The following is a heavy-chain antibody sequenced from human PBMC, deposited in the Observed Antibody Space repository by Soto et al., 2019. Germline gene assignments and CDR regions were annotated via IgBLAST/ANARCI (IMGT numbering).Heavy chain of an antibody. CDR1: GGTFSSYT. CDR3: ARDKVVAVAGYGMDV. CDR2: IIPILGIA. Sequence: QVQLVQSGAAVKKPGSSVKVSCKASGGTFSSYTISWVRQAPGQGLEWMGRIIPILGIANYAQKFQGRVTITADKSTSTAYMELSSLRSEDTAVYYCARDKVVAVAGYGMDVWGQGTTVTVSS. J-gene: IGHJ6*02. D-gene: IGHD6-19*01. V-gene: IGHV1-69*08.